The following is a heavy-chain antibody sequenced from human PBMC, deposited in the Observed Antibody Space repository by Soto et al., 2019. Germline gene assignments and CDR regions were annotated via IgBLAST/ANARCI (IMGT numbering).Heavy chain of an antibody. J-gene: IGHJ4*02. CDR2: ISYDGSNK. D-gene: IGHD1-26*01. CDR3: AKGIGGYIPSVY. Sequence: GGSLRLSCAASGFTFSSYGMHCVRQAPGKGLEWVAVISYDGSNKYYADSVKGRFTISRDNSKNTLYLQMNSLRAEDTAVYYCAKGIGGYIPSVYWGQGTLVTVSS. CDR1: GFTFSSYG. V-gene: IGHV3-30*18.